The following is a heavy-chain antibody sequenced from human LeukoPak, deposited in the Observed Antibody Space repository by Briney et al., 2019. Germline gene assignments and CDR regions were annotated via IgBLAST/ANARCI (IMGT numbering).Heavy chain of an antibody. CDR1: GFTFSSYG. CDR3: AKDKPDGGLPEYYMDV. V-gene: IGHV3-30*02. D-gene: IGHD1-14*01. J-gene: IGHJ6*03. CDR2: IRYDGSNK. Sequence: GGSLRLSCAASGFTFSSYGMHWVRQAPGKGLEWVAFIRYDGSNKYYADSVKGRFTISRDNSKNTLYLQMNSLRAEDTAVYYCAKDKPDGGLPEYYMDVWGKGTTVTVSS.